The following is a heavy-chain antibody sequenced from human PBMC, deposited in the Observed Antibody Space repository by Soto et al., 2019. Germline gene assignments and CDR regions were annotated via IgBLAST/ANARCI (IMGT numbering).Heavy chain of an antibody. J-gene: IGHJ6*02. CDR3: ARDQIEYELGNDYYYGMDV. Sequence: GGSLRLSCAASGFTFSSYGMHWVRQAPGKGLEWVAVIWYDGSNRYYADSVKGRFTISRDNSKNTLYLQMNSLRAEDTAVYYCARDQIEYELGNDYYYGMDVWGQGTTVTVSS. CDR2: IWYDGSNR. D-gene: IGHD7-27*01. V-gene: IGHV3-33*01. CDR1: GFTFSSYG.